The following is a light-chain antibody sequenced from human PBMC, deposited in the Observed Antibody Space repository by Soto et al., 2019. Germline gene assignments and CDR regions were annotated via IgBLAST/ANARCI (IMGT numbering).Light chain of an antibody. J-gene: IGLJ1*01. CDR2: EVS. V-gene: IGLV2-14*01. CDR3: TSYTSSFTHL. Sequence: QSVLTQPASVSGSPGQSITISCTGTSSDVGGYNYVSWYQQHPGKAPKLMIFEVSNRPSGVSNRFSGSKSGNTASLTISGLQTEDEAHYYCTSYTSSFTHLFGTGTKVTVL. CDR1: SSDVGGYNY.